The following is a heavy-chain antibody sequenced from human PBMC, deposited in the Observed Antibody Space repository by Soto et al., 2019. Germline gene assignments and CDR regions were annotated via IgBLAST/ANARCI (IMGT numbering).Heavy chain of an antibody. D-gene: IGHD6-19*01. Sequence: EVQLVESGGGLVQPGGSLRLSCAASRFTFSNYWMSWVRQAPGKGLEWVANINKDGSEKYYVDSVKGRFTISRDNAKNSLYLQMNSLRGEDTAVYYCARDGVISGWRYYFDYWSQGTLVTVSS. CDR1: RFTFSNYW. CDR3: ARDGVISGWRYYFDY. CDR2: INKDGSEK. V-gene: IGHV3-7*01. J-gene: IGHJ4*02.